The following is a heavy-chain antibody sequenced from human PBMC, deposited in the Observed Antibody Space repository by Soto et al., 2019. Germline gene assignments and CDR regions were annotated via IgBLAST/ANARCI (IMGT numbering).Heavy chain of an antibody. V-gene: IGHV4-34*01. J-gene: IGHJ4*02. CDR3: ARALKIRDIVVVLAAPHQYYFDY. CDR1: GGSFSGYY. Sequence: SETLSLTCAVYGGSFSGYYWSWIRQPPGKGLEWIGEINHSGSTNYNPSLKSRVTISVDTSKNQFSLKLSSVTAADTAVYYCARALKIRDIVVVLAAPHQYYFDYWGQGTLVTVSS. CDR2: INHSGST. D-gene: IGHD2-15*01.